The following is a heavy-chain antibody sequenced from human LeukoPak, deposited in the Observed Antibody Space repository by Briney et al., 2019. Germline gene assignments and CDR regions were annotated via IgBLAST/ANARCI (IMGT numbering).Heavy chain of an antibody. CDR2: IYSGGST. CDR1: GFTVSSNY. V-gene: IGHV3-66*01. J-gene: IGHJ4*02. D-gene: IGHD3-22*01. Sequence: GGSLRLSCAASGFTVSSNYMSWVRQAPGKGLEWVSIIYSGGSTYYADSVKGRFTISRDTSKNTQYPQMNSLRAEDTAVYYCASKDPYDSRAYLLDYWGQGTLVTVSS. CDR3: ASKDPYDSRAYLLDY.